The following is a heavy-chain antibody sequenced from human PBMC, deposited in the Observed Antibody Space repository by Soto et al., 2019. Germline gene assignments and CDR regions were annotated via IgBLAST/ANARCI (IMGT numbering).Heavy chain of an antibody. V-gene: IGHV1-69*01. Sequence: QVQLVQSGAEVKKPGSSVKVSCKASGGTFSSYAISWVRQAPGQGLEWMGGIIPIFGTANYAQKFQGRVTITADESTSTAYMELSSLRSEDTAVYYCARNCYGDQELYYYGMDVWGQGTTVTVSS. CDR1: GGTFSSYA. D-gene: IGHD4-17*01. CDR3: ARNCYGDQELYYYGMDV. CDR2: IIPIFGTA. J-gene: IGHJ6*02.